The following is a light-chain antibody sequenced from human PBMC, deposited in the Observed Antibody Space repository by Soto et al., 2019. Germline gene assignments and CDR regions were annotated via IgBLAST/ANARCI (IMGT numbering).Light chain of an antibody. CDR1: QSISSW. Sequence: DIQMTQSPSTLSASVGDRVTITCRASQSISSWLAWYQQKPGKAPKLLIYDASTLESGVSSRFSGSGSGTEFTLTINSLQPDDFATYYCQQLNSYPQTFGGGTKVDI. V-gene: IGKV1-5*01. CDR2: DAS. CDR3: QQLNSYPQT. J-gene: IGKJ4*01.